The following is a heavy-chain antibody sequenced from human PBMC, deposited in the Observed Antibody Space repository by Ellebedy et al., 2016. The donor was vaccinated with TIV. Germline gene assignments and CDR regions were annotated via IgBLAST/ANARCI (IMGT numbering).Heavy chain of an antibody. D-gene: IGHD3-10*01. CDR2: ISSSGSII. CDR3: VRDTYYYGSGTYYKGFDY. V-gene: IGHV3-11*04. CDR1: GFTFSDYY. J-gene: IGHJ4*02. Sequence: GESLKISCAASGFTFSDYYMSWIRQAPGKGLEWVSYISSSGSIINYADSVKGRFTISRDNAKNSQYLQMNSLRAEDTAVYYCVRDTYYYGSGTYYKGFDYWGQGTLVTVSS.